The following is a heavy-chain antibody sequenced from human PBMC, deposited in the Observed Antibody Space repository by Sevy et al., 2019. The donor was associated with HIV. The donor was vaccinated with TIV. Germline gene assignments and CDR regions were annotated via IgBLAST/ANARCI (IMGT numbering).Heavy chain of an antibody. D-gene: IGHD4-17*01. V-gene: IGHV5-51*01. J-gene: IGHJ4*02. CDR2: IYPGDSDT. Sequence: GESLKISCKGSGYSFTSYCIGWVRQMPGKGLEWMGMIYPGDSDTRYSPSSQGQVTISADKSISAAYLQWSSLKASDTAMYYCARLMDYGGNPGGSDYWGQGTLVTVSS. CDR3: ARLMDYGGNPGGSDY. CDR1: GYSFTSYC.